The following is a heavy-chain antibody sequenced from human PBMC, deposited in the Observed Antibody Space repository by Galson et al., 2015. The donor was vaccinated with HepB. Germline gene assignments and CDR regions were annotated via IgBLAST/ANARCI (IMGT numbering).Heavy chain of an antibody. CDR2: IIPVLGIT. CDR1: GGTFNSYA. V-gene: IGHV1-69*10. CDR3: ARAPDSSGLYSYFDY. Sequence: SVKVSCKASGGTFNSYAISWVRQAPGQGLEWLGGIIPVLGITNYAEKFQGRVTITADKSTGTAYMELSSLRSEDTAVYYCARAPDSSGLYSYFDYWGQGTLVTVSS. D-gene: IGHD6-19*01. J-gene: IGHJ4*02.